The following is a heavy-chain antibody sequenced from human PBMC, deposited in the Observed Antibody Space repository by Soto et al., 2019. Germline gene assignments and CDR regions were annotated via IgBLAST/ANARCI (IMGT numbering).Heavy chain of an antibody. CDR1: GYTFTSYG. Sequence: ASVKVSCKASGYTFTSYGISWVRQAPGQGLEWMGWISAYNGNTNYAQKLQGRVTMTTDTSTSTAYMELRSLRSDDTAVYYCARGYHDILTGYYSDYWGQGTLVTVSS. J-gene: IGHJ4*02. D-gene: IGHD3-9*01. CDR3: ARGYHDILTGYYSDY. CDR2: ISAYNGNT. V-gene: IGHV1-18*01.